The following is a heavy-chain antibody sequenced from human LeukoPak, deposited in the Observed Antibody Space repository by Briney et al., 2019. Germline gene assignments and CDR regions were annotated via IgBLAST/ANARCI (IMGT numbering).Heavy chain of an antibody. D-gene: IGHD3-16*01. CDR3: ARERGTPDLVCFAY. CDR1: GGTFSSYA. J-gene: IGHJ4*02. V-gene: IGHV1-69*13. CDR2: IIPIFGTA. Sequence: ASVKVSCKASGGTFSSYAISWVRQAPGQGLEWMGGIIPIFGTANYAQKFQGRVTITADESTSTAYMELSSLRSEDTAVYYCARERGTPDLVCFAYGGQETRVTFPS.